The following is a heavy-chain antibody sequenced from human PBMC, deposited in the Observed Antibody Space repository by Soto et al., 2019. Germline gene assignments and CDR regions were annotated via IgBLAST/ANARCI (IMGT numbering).Heavy chain of an antibody. Sequence: PSESLSLTCIFSVDSISSSSYYWGWIRQPPWKGLEWIGSIYYSGRTYYNPSFKSRVTISIDTSKNQFSLKLSSVTATDTAVYYCARQGIMGVPKADFDHWGQGALVTVSS. V-gene: IGHV4-39*01. J-gene: IGHJ4*02. CDR2: IYYSGRT. CDR1: VDSISSSSYY. D-gene: IGHD2-8*01. CDR3: ARQGIMGVPKADFDH.